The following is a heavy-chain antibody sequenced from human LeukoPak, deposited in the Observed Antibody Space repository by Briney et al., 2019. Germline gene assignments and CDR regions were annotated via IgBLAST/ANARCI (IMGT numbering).Heavy chain of an antibody. D-gene: IGHD3-3*01. CDR1: GFTFDDYA. CDR2: ISWNSGTI. CDR3: AKDNGGAFDI. J-gene: IGHJ3*02. Sequence: GGSLRLSCAASGFTFDDYAMHWVRQAPGKGLEWVSGISWNSGTIGYADSVKGRFTISRDNAKNSLYLQMNSLRAEDMALYYCAKDNGGAFDIWGQGTMVTVSS. V-gene: IGHV3-9*03.